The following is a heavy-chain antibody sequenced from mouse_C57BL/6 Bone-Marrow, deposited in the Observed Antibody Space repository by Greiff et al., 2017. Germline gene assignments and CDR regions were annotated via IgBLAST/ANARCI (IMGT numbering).Heavy chain of an antibody. V-gene: IGHV1-55*01. CDR2: IYPGSGST. J-gene: IGHJ3*01. Sequence: QVQLQQPGAELVKPGASVKMSCKASGYTFTSYWITWVKQRPGLGLEWIGDIYPGSGSTNYNEKFKSKATLTVDTSSSTAYMQLSSLTSEDSAVYDCAREGDSNYEGWFAYWGQGTLVTVSA. D-gene: IGHD2-5*01. CDR1: GYTFTSYW. CDR3: AREGDSNYEGWFAY.